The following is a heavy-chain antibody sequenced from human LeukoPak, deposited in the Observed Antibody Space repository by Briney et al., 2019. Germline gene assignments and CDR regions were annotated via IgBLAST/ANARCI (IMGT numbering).Heavy chain of an antibody. Sequence: GASVKVSCKASGYTFTSYGISWVRQAPGQGLEWMGWISAYNGNTNYAQKLQGRVTMTTDTSTSTAYTELRSLRSDDTAVYYCARAYSSSDGCVDPWGQGTLVTVSS. J-gene: IGHJ5*02. CDR3: ARAYSSSDGCVDP. V-gene: IGHV1-18*01. CDR2: ISAYNGNT. CDR1: GYTFTSYG. D-gene: IGHD6-13*01.